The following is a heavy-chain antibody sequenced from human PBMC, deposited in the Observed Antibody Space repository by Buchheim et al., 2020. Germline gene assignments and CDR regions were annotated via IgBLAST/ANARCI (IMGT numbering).Heavy chain of an antibody. J-gene: IGHJ5*02. CDR1: GYTFTGNY. CDR3: ARDRYRTGNGWFDP. D-gene: IGHD1-1*01. CDR2: ISPSSGGT. V-gene: IGHV1-2*02. Sequence: QVQLVQSGAEVKKPGASVKVSCKASGYTFTGNYVHWVRLAPGPGLEWMGWISPSSGGTKYAQKFQGRVTMTRDTSISTAYMELSRLRSDDTAVYYCARDRYRTGNGWFDPWGQGTL.